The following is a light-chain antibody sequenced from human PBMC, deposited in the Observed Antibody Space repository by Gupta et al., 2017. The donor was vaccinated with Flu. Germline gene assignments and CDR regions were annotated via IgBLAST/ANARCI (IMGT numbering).Light chain of an antibody. CDR1: QRLLHSNGYNY. Sequence: DIVLTQYPPSLPVTPGEPASIACRSSQRLLHSNGYNYLDWYLQKPGQSPQRLIYLGSNRASGVPDRFSGSGSGTDLTLKISRVEAEDVGVYYCMQARQTNSFGQGTKLEIK. V-gene: IGKV2-28*01. CDR2: LGS. CDR3: MQARQTNS. J-gene: IGKJ2*03.